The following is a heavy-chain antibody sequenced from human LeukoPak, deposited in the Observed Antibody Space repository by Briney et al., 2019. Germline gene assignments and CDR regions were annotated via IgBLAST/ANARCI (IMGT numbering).Heavy chain of an antibody. Sequence: SETLSLTCTVSGGSISSYYWSWIRQPAGKGLEWIGRIYTSGSTNYNPSLKSRVTISVDKSKNQFSLKLSSVTAADTAVYYCARERGYSSSWTDYYYYMDVWGKGTTVTVS. CDR2: IYTSGST. CDR1: GGSISSYY. J-gene: IGHJ6*03. V-gene: IGHV4-4*07. CDR3: ARERGYSSSWTDYYYYMDV. D-gene: IGHD6-13*01.